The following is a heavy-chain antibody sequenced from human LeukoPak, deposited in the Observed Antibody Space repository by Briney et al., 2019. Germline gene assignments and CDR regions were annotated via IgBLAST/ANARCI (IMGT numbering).Heavy chain of an antibody. D-gene: IGHD2-21*02. Sequence: ASVKVSCKASGGTFSSYAISWVRQAPGQGLEWMGGIIPIFGTANYAQKFQGRVTITADESTSTAYMELSSLRSEDTAVYYCARASMGVTAIAYFQHWGQGTLVTVSS. V-gene: IGHV1-69*13. J-gene: IGHJ1*01. CDR3: ARASMGVTAIAYFQH. CDR1: GGTFSSYA. CDR2: IIPIFGTA.